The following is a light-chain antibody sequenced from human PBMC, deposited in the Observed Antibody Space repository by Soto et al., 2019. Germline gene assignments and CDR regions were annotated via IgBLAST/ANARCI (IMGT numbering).Light chain of an antibody. J-gene: IGKJ2*01. CDR1: QSIGSS. V-gene: IGKV3-11*01. Sequence: EIVLTQSPAMLSVSPADRVTLSCRASQSIGSSLAWYQQKSGQAPGPLMSDVSKRATGIPARFSGSGSGTDFTLTISSLEPDDSAVYYCQQGSAWPYTFGQGTKLEIK. CDR2: DVS. CDR3: QQGSAWPYT.